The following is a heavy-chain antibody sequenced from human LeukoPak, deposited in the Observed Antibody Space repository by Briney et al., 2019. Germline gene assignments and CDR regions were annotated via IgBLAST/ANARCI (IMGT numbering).Heavy chain of an antibody. V-gene: IGHV3-23*01. J-gene: IGHJ4*02. CDR1: GFTFGTYA. CDR2: ISSSGVNT. D-gene: IGHD2-21*02. Sequence: PGGSLRLSCAASGFTFGTYAMSWVRQAPGKGLEWVSSISSSGVNTYYADSVKGRFTISRDNSKNTLYPHMSSLRAEDTAVYYCAKRDRPCSGDCSAPYYFDYWGQGTLVTVSS. CDR3: AKRDRPCSGDCSAPYYFDY.